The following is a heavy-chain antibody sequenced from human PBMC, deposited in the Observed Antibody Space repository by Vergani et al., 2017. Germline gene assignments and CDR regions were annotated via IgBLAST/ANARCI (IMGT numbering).Heavy chain of an antibody. CDR3: ARSNWGVNWFDP. J-gene: IGHJ5*02. CDR1: GGTFSTYG. Sequence: QVNLVQSGAEVKKPGSSVKVSCKAFGGTFSTYGINWVRQAPGQGLEWMGGITPFFRTPKYAQKFQGRVTITAHESTTTVYMELRSLRCDDTAVYYCARSNWGVNWFDPWGQGTLVTVSS. D-gene: IGHD7-27*01. V-gene: IGHV1-69*01. CDR2: ITPFFRTP.